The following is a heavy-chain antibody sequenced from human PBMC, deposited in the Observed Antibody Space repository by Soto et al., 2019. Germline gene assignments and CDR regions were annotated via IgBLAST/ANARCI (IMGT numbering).Heavy chain of an antibody. V-gene: IGHV3-23*01. J-gene: IGHJ4*02. Sequence: GGSLRLSCVASGFTFSTYAMSWVRQAPGKGLDWVSGISGSGGSTYSADSVKGRFTISRDNSKNTLYLQMNSLRAEDTAVYYCAKDPGSYYDSGSPTHFDYWGQGTLVTVSS. CDR3: AKDPGSYYDSGSPTHFDY. CDR1: GFTFSTYA. CDR2: ISGSGGST. D-gene: IGHD3-10*01.